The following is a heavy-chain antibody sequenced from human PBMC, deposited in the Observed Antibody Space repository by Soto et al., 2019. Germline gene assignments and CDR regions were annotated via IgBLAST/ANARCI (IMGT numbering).Heavy chain of an antibody. CDR3: TKNSGGTCYSAVDC. V-gene: IGHV3-23*01. Sequence: EVQLLESAGGLVQPGGSLRLSCAASGFTFTSHAMNWVRQAPWKGLEWVSGITPGGDNTYYADSVKGRFTISRDNSKNTLYLQMNNLRAEDTALYYCTKNSGGTCYSAVDCWGQGTLVTVSS. J-gene: IGHJ4*02. CDR2: ITPGGDNT. D-gene: IGHD2-15*01. CDR1: GFTFTSHA.